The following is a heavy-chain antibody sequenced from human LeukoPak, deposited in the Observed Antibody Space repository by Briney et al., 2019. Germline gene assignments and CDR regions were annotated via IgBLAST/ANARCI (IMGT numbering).Heavy chain of an antibody. D-gene: IGHD1/OR15-1a*01. Sequence: GGSLRLSCVASGFTFSNYSMNWVRQAPGKGLEWVSSISGSNSYIYYADSVRGRFTISRDNAKNSLYLQMSGLRAEDTAVYYCARTGTHDAFDIWGQGTMVTVSS. V-gene: IGHV3-21*01. CDR2: ISGSNSYI. CDR1: GFTFSNYS. CDR3: ARTGTHDAFDI. J-gene: IGHJ3*02.